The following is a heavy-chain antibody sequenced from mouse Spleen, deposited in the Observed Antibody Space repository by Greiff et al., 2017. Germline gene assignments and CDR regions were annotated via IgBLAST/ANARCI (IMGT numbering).Heavy chain of an antibody. Sequence: QVQLQQPGAELVKPGASVKLSCKASGYTFTSYWMQWVKQRPGQGLEWIGEIDPSDSYTNYNQKFKGKATLTVDTSSSTAYMQLSSLTSEDSAVYYCARGGGYSPFDYWGQGTTLTVSS. CDR3: ARGGGYSPFDY. D-gene: IGHD2-3*01. CDR2: IDPSDSYT. J-gene: IGHJ2*01. V-gene: IGHV1-50*01. CDR1: GYTFTSYW.